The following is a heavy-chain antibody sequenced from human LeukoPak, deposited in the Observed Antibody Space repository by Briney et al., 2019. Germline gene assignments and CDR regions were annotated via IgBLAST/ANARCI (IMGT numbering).Heavy chain of an antibody. V-gene: IGHV4-4*02. CDR3: AVSSGWYKIDY. Sequence: SETLSLTCAVSGASISSNNWWSWVRQPPGEGLEWIGEIYHSGSTNYNPSLKSRVTISVDKSKNQFSLMLRSVTAADTAVYYCAVSSGWYKIDYWGQGTLLTVSS. D-gene: IGHD6-19*01. J-gene: IGHJ4*02. CDR1: GASISSNNW. CDR2: IYHSGST.